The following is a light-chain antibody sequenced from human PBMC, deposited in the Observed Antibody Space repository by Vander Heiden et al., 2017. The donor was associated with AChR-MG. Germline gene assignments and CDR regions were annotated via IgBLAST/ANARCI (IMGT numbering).Light chain of an antibody. CDR3: QSYANNIVF. Sequence: NFLLSQPHSVSESPGKTVTISCTRSSDTIASSYVQWCQQRPGSAPTTVIFEDNRRPSGVPDRFSGSIDTSSNSASLIISGLMTEDEADYYCQSYANNIVFFGGGTKLTVL. CDR2: EDN. CDR1: SDTIASSY. J-gene: IGLJ2*01. V-gene: IGLV6-57*03.